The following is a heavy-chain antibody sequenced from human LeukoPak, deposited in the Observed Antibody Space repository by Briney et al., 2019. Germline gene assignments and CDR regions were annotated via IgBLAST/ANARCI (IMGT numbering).Heavy chain of an antibody. D-gene: IGHD5-24*01. CDR1: GFSLGTSPMC. CDR3: ARGGYKSHFDY. V-gene: IGHV2-70*11. CDR2: IDWNDDK. Sequence: RWSGPTLVNPTQTLTLTCTFSGFSLGTSPMCVSWIRQPPGRALEWLARIDWNDDKYYSTSLKTRLTISKDTSKNQVVLTMTNMDPVDTATYYCARGGYKSHFDYWGQGTLVTVSS. J-gene: IGHJ4*02.